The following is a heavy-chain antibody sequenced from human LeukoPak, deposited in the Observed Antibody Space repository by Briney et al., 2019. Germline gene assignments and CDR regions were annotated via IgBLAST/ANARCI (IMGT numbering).Heavy chain of an antibody. J-gene: IGHJ6*03. V-gene: IGHV3-74*01. CDR1: GFTFSSYW. Sequence: GGSLRLSCAASGFTFSSYWMHWVRQVPGKGLVWVSRINTDGRSTSYADSVKGRFTISRDNAKNTVYLQVNSLRAEDSAVYFCASLNYYMDVWGKGTTVTVSS. CDR3: ASLNYYMDV. CDR2: INTDGRST.